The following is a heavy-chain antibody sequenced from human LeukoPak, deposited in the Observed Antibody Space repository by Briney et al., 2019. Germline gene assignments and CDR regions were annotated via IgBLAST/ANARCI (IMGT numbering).Heavy chain of an antibody. D-gene: IGHD6-13*01. J-gene: IGHJ4*02. Sequence: GESLKISCKGSGYSFTTYWIGWVRQMPGKGLEWMGIIYPGDSDTRYSPSFQGQVTISADKSINTAYLQWSSLKASDTAMHYCARRGESSSWYSDYWGQGTLVTVSS. CDR3: ARRGESSSWYSDY. V-gene: IGHV5-51*01. CDR1: GYSFTTYW. CDR2: IYPGDSDT.